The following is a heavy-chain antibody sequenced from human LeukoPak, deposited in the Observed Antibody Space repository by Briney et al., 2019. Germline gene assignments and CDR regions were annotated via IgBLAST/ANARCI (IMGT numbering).Heavy chain of an antibody. D-gene: IGHD6-6*01. CDR2: INHSGST. Sequence: SETLSLTCAVYGGSFSGYYWSWIRQPPGKGLEWIGEINHSGSTNYNPSLKSRVTISVDTPKNQFSLKLSSVTAADTAVYYCARGKGHIAARRAFDIWGQGTMVTVSS. V-gene: IGHV4-34*01. CDR1: GGSFSGYY. CDR3: ARGKGHIAARRAFDI. J-gene: IGHJ3*02.